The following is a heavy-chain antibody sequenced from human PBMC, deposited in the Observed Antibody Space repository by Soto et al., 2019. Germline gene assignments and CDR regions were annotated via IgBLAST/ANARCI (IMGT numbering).Heavy chain of an antibody. CDR2: ISSSSSTI. CDR1: GFTVSSYS. D-gene: IGHD6-6*01. J-gene: IGHJ6*02. CDR3: ARFLSSSRLFSYYYGMDV. Sequence: GGSLRLSCAASGFTVSSYSMNWVRQAPGKGLEWVSYISSSSSTIYYADSVKGRFTISRDNAKNSLYLQMNSLRDEDTAVYYCARFLSSSRLFSYYYGMDVWGQGTTVTVSS. V-gene: IGHV3-48*02.